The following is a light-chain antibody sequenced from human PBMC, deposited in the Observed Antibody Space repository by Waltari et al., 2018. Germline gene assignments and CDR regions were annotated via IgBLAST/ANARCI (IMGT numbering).Light chain of an antibody. V-gene: IGLV2-8*01. CDR2: GVT. Sequence: QSALTQPPSASGSPGQSVIISCTGTSSALGSYNYVSWYQQHPGQAPKHIIHGVTHRPSGVPERFSASKSGNTASLTVSGLQAEDEAKYYCSSYAGIKNYVLFGGGTQLTVL. CDR3: SSYAGIKNYVL. CDR1: SSALGSYNY. J-gene: IGLJ2*01.